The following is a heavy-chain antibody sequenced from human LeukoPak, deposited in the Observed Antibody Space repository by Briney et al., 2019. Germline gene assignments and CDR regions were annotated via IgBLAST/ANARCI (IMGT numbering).Heavy chain of an antibody. CDR2: ISSSSSYI. D-gene: IGHD5-12*01. J-gene: IGHJ4*02. CDR1: GFTFSSYN. V-gene: IGHV3-21*01. CDR3: ARDREWSGLRKGSPFDY. Sequence: PGGSLRLSCAASGFTFSSYNINWVRQAPGKGLEWVSSISSSSSYIYYADSVKGRFTISRDNAKNSLFLQMNSLRAEDTAVYYCARDREWSGLRKGSPFDYWGQGMLVTVSS.